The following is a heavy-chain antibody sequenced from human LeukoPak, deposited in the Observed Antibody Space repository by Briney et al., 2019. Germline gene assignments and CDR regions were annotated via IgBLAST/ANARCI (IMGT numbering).Heavy chain of an antibody. J-gene: IGHJ6*03. CDR2: INEDGSGK. V-gene: IGHV3-7*01. Sequence: GGSLRLSCVSSVFTFSNYWMKWLRQAPGKGLEWVASINEDGSGKFSVGSVKDRITISRDNTRNSLDLQINSLTVEDTAIYYCARDDGDVWGTGTTVTVSS. CDR1: VFTFSNYW. CDR3: ARDDGDV.